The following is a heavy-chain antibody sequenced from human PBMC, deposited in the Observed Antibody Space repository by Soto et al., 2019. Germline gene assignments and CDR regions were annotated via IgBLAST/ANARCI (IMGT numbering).Heavy chain of an antibody. CDR3: AKETRIPNN. CDR2: ISGSSSST. V-gene: IGHV3-11*05. Sequence: QVQLVESGGGLVKPGGSLRLSCAASGFTFSDYSMSWIRQAPGKGLEWVSYISGSSSSTNYADSVKGRFTVSRDNAKNSLYLQMNSLRAEDTAVYYCAKETRIPNNWGQGTLVTVSS. CDR1: GFTFSDYS. J-gene: IGHJ4*02. D-gene: IGHD2-21*01.